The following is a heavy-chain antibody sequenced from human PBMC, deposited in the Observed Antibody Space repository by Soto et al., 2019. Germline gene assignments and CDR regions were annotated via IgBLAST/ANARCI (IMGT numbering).Heavy chain of an antibody. Sequence: SETLSLTCTVSGGSISSYYWSWIRQPPGKGLEWIGYIYYSGSTNYNPSLKSRVTISVDTSKNQFSLKLSSVTAADTAVYYCARESPRGYCISTSCYGQNWFDPWGQGTLVTVSS. CDR1: GGSISSYY. J-gene: IGHJ5*02. CDR3: ARESPRGYCISTSCYGQNWFDP. V-gene: IGHV4-59*12. CDR2: IYYSGST. D-gene: IGHD2-2*01.